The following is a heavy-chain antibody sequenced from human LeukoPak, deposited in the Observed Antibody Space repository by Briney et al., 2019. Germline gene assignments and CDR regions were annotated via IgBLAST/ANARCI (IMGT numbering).Heavy chain of an antibody. D-gene: IGHD6-19*01. CDR2: ISYGGNNK. Sequence: GRSLRLSCAASGFTFSSYAMHWVRQAPGKGLEWVAVISYGGNNKYYADSVRGRFTISRDNSKNTLYLQMNSLRAEDTAVYYCATPFPGIAVARTGRFDYWGQGTLVTVSS. J-gene: IGHJ4*02. CDR3: ATPFPGIAVARTGRFDY. CDR1: GFTFSSYA. V-gene: IGHV3-30*04.